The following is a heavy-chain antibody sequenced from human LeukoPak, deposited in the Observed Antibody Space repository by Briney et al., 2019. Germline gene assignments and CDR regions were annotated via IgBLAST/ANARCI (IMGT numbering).Heavy chain of an antibody. CDR3: ARALGYYGSGSPPFDY. J-gene: IGHJ4*02. D-gene: IGHD3-10*01. V-gene: IGHV3-53*01. CDR2: IYSGGST. Sequence: PGGSLRLSCAASGFTVSSNYMSWVRQAPGKGLEWVSVIYSGGSTYYADSVKGRFTISRDNSKNTLYLQMNSLRAEDTAVYYCARALGYYGSGSPPFDYWGQGTLVTVSS. CDR1: GFTVSSNY.